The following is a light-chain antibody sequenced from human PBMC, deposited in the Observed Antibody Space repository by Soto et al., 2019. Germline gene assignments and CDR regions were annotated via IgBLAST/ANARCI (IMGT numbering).Light chain of an antibody. CDR1: QSISSW. CDR2: KAS. J-gene: IGKJ1*01. V-gene: IGKV1-5*03. CDR3: QHYNSYPWT. Sequence: DIQMTQSPSILSAPVGDRVTITCRASQSISSWLAWYQQKPGKAPNLLIYKASHLESGVPSRFSGSGSGTEFTLTISSLQPGDFATYYCQHYNSYPWTFGQGTKVDIK.